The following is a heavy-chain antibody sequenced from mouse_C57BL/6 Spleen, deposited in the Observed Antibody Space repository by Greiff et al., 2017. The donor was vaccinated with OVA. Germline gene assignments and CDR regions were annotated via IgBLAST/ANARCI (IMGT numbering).Heavy chain of an antibody. Sequence: QVQLQQSGTELVKPGASVKLSCKASGYTFTSYWMHWVKQRPGQGLEWIGNINPSNGGTNYNEKFKSKATLTVDKSSSTAYMQLSSLTSEDSAVYYCARSDTTVDVYFDYWGQGTTLTVSS. CDR3: ARSDTTVDVYFDY. CDR1: GYTFTSYW. D-gene: IGHD1-1*01. CDR2: INPSNGGT. V-gene: IGHV1-53*01. J-gene: IGHJ2*01.